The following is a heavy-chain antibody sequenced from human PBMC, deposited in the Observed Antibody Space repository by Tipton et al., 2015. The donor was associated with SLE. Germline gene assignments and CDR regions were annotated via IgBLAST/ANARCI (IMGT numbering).Heavy chain of an antibody. V-gene: IGHV4-4*08. CDR3: AREGSSCLFQH. CDR1: GGSMSTYY. Sequence: TLSLTCTVSGGSMSTYYWSWIRQPPGKGLEWIGYIYHSGSTNYNPSLRSRVTISVDTSKNQFSLKLSSVTAADTAVYYCAREGSSCLFQHWGQGTLVTVSS. D-gene: IGHD6-13*01. CDR2: IYHSGST. J-gene: IGHJ1*01.